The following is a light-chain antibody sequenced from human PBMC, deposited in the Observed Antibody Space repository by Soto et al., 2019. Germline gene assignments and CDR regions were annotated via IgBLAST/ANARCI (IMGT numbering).Light chain of an antibody. J-gene: IGLJ2*01. Sequence: QSVLTQPPSVSAAPGQKVTISCSGSSSNIGNNYLSWYQQFPGTAPKLLIFDNTQRPSEIPDRFSGSQSGTSATLAISGLQTGDEADYYCATWDGSLKTVLFGGGTKLTVL. CDR3: ATWDGSLKTVL. CDR1: SSNIGNNY. CDR2: DNT. V-gene: IGLV1-51*01.